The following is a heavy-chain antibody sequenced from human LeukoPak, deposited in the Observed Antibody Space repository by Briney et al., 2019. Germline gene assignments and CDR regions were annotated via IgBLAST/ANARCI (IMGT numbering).Heavy chain of an antibody. V-gene: IGHV3-21*01. CDR2: ITSSSSYI. CDR1: GGSISSSSYY. Sequence: PSETLSLTCTVSGGSISSSSYYWGWVRQAPGKGLEWVSSITSSSSYIYYADSVKGRFTISRDNAKNSLYLQMNSLRAEDTAVYYCARFPWTEVIAAAGYYYGMDVWGQGTTVTVS. D-gene: IGHD6-13*01. J-gene: IGHJ6*02. CDR3: ARFPWTEVIAAAGYYYGMDV.